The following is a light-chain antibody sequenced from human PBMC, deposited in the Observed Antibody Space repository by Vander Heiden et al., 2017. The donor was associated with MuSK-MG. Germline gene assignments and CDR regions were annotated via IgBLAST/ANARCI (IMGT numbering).Light chain of an antibody. CDR3: QQYNSYST. V-gene: IGKV1-5*01. CDR1: QSISSW. Sequence: MTQSPSTLSASVGDRVTITCRASQSISSWLAWYQQKPGKAPKLLIYDASSLESGVPSRFSGSGSGTEFTLTISRLQPDDFATYYRQQYNSYSTFGQGTKVEIK. CDR2: DAS. J-gene: IGKJ1*01.